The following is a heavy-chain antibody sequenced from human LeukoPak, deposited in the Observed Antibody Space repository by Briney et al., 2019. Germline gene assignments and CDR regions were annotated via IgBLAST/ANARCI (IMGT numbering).Heavy chain of an antibody. Sequence: SQTLSLTCAVSGGSISGGGYSWSWIRQPPGKGLEWIGYIYHSGSTYYNPSLKSRVTISGDWSKNQFSLKLSSVTAADTAVYYCARGSGRFGEYFDYWGQGTLVTVSS. V-gene: IGHV4-30-2*01. D-gene: IGHD3-10*01. CDR2: IYHSGST. J-gene: IGHJ4*02. CDR3: ARGSGRFGEYFDY. CDR1: GGSISGGGYS.